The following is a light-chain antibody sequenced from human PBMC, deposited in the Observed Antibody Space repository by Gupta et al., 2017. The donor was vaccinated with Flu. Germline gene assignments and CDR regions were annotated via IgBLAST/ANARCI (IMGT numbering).Light chain of an antibody. CDR1: HGISNY. CDR2: AAS. CDR3: QKYNSAPRT. Sequence: PSSPSASVGDRVTITCRASHGISNYLAWYQQKPGKVPKLLIYAASTWQSGVPSRFSGGESGTDFTLTISSLQPEDVATYYCQKYNSAPRTFGQGTEVDIK. J-gene: IGKJ1*01. V-gene: IGKV1-27*01.